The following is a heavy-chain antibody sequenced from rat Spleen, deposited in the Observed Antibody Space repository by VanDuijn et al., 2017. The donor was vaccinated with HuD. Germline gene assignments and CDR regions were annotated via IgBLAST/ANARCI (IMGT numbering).Heavy chain of an antibody. D-gene: IGHD4-4*01. CDR1: GFTFNNYW. CDR2: ITNTGGST. Sequence: EVQLVESGGTLIQPGRSLKLSCAASGFTFNNYWMTWIRQAPGKGLEWVASITNTGGSTYYPDSVKGRFTISRDNTKSSLYLQINSLNSEDTATYYCTRHWNSGFPNWFAYWGQGTLVTVSS. J-gene: IGHJ3*01. CDR3: TRHWNSGFPNWFAY. V-gene: IGHV5-31*01.